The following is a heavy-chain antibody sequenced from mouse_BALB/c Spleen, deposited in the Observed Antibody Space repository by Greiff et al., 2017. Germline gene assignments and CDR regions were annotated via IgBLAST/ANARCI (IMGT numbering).Heavy chain of an antibody. D-gene: IGHD2-1*01. CDR2: IYPGGGYT. CDR3: ARTYGNYAFYAMDY. CDR1: GYTFTNYW. Sequence: VQLQQSGAELVRPGTSVKISCKASGYTFTNYWLGWVKQRPGHGLEWIGDIYPGGGYTNYNEKFKGKATLTADTSSSTAYMQLSSLTSEDSAVYYCARTYGNYAFYAMDYWGQGTSVTVSS. V-gene: IGHV1-63*02. J-gene: IGHJ4*01.